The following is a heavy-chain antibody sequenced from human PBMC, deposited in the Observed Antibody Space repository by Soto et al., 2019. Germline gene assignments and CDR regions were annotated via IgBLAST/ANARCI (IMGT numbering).Heavy chain of an antibody. J-gene: IGHJ5*02. CDR1: GFSSANYA. V-gene: IGHV3-23*01. CDR2: ISGSGNSK. Sequence: GGSLRLSCAASGFSSANYAINWVRQAPGKGLEWVSRISGSGNSKHYADSVKSRATIKPDTSKNQFSLQLNSVTPEDTAVYYCARGPGILNPWGQGTLVTVSS. CDR3: ARGPGILNP. D-gene: IGHD3-9*01.